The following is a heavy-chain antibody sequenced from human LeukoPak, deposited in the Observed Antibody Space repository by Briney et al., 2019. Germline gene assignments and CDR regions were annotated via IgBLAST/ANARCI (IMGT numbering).Heavy chain of an antibody. CDR3: TTAPTRTWLPYFGY. V-gene: IGHV3-15*01. D-gene: IGHD1-1*01. J-gene: IGHJ4*02. CDR1: GLTFTDAW. CDR2: ITASGTE. Sequence: GGSLRLSCAVSGLTFTDAWVSWVRQAPGKGLEWVARITASGTENYAAPVKARFTASRDGSKTTVYLQMKSLTTDDTAVYYCTTAPTRTWLPYFGYWGQGTVVTVSS.